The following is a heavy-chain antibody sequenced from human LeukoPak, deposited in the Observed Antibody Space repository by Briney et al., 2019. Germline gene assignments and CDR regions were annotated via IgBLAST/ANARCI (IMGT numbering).Heavy chain of an antibody. D-gene: IGHD3-22*01. CDR3: VRSAFHAGSGNYYDY. J-gene: IGHJ4*02. Sequence: GGYLRLSCAASGFTFSNYWIHWVRQAPGKGLVWVSRIDNAGSITTYADSVKGRFTISRDNAENTLYLQMNSLRVEDTAVYYCVRSAFHAGSGNYYDYWGQGTLVTVSS. V-gene: IGHV3-74*03. CDR1: GFTFSNYW. CDR2: IDNAGSIT.